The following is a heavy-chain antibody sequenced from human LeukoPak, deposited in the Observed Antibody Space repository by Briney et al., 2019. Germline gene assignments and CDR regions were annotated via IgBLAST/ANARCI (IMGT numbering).Heavy chain of an antibody. CDR1: GFTFSSYS. J-gene: IGHJ4*02. D-gene: IGHD4-17*01. V-gene: IGHV3-21*01. CDR2: ISSSSSYI. Sequence: GGSLRLSCAASGFTFSSYSMNWVRQAPGKGLEWVSSISSSSSYIYYADSVMGRFTISRDNAKNSLYLQMNSLRAEDTAVYYCAREDGDYAFDYWGQGTLVTVSS. CDR3: AREDGDYAFDY.